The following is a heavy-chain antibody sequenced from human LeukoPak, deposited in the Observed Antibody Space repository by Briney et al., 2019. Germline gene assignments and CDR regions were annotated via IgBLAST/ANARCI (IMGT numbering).Heavy chain of an antibody. CDR2: ISYDGSNK. V-gene: IGHV3-30*04. CDR1: GFTFSSYA. D-gene: IGHD2/OR15-2a*01. Sequence: GGSLRLSCAASGFTFSSYAMHWVRQAPGKGLEWVAVISYDGSNKYYADSVKGRFTISRDNSKNTLYLQMNSLRAEDTAVYYCARDYLSYWGQGTLATVSS. J-gene: IGHJ4*02. CDR3: ARDYLSY.